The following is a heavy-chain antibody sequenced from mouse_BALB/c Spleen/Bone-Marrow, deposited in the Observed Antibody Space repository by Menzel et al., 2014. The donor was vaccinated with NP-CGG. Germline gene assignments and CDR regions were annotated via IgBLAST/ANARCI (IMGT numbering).Heavy chain of an antibody. Sequence: QVQLKESGAELVKPGASVKLSCKVSGYTFTNYYVYWVKQRPGQGLEWIGEINPGNDVTDFNEKFTSKATLTVDKSSSTAYMHLSSLTSEDSAVYYCTRSGFYGYGTYFDVWGAGTTVTVSS. CDR3: TRSGFYGYGTYFDV. CDR2: INPGNDVT. D-gene: IGHD1-2*01. V-gene: IGHV1S81*02. J-gene: IGHJ1*01. CDR1: GYTFTNYY.